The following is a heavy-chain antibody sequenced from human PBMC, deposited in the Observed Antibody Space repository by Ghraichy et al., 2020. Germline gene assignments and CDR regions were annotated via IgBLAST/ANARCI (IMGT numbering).Heavy chain of an antibody. D-gene: IGHD6-6*01. CDR3: ARHGSGAARPYYYYGMDV. J-gene: IGHJ6*02. Sequence: SETLSLTCTVSGGSISSSSYYWGWIRQPPGKGLEWIGSIYYSGSTYYNPSLKSRVTISVDTSKNQFSLKLSSVTAADTAVYYCARHGSGAARPYYYYGMDVWGQGTTVTVSS. CDR2: IYYSGST. V-gene: IGHV4-39*01. CDR1: GGSISSSSYY.